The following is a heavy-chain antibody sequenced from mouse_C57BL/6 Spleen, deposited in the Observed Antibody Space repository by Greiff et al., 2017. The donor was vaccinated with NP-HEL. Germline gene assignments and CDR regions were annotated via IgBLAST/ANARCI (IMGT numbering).Heavy chain of an antibody. CDR1: GFTFSDYY. CDR3: ARGGDYGPYWYFDV. Sequence: EVKVEESEGGLVQPGSSMKLSCTASGFTFSDYYMAWVRQVPEKVLEWVAHINYDGSSTYYLDSFKLRFISSRANAKNILYLQMSSLKSEDTATYYCARGGDYGPYWYFDVWGTGTTVTVSS. V-gene: IGHV5-16*01. CDR2: INYDGSST. J-gene: IGHJ1*03. D-gene: IGHD2-4*01.